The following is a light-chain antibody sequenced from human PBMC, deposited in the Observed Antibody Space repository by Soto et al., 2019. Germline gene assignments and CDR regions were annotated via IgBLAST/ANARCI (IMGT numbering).Light chain of an antibody. J-gene: IGKJ5*01. Sequence: EIVFTRSPATLALSPGERATLPRRASQSVSSHLAWFQQRPGQAPRLLIYDASNRATGIPARFSGRGSGTDFTLTISSLEPEDFAVYYCQQRSSAITCGQGTRLEIK. CDR3: QQRSSAIT. CDR1: QSVSSH. CDR2: DAS. V-gene: IGKV3-11*01.